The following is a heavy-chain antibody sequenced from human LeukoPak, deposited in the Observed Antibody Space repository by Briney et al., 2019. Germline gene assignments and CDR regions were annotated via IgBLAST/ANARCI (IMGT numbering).Heavy chain of an antibody. CDR3: ARDDSSRAWDY. CDR1: GGSISSHY. CDR2: IYTSDNT. V-gene: IGHV4-4*07. J-gene: IGHJ4*02. D-gene: IGHD6-6*01. Sequence: SETLSLTCTVSGGSISSHYWTWIRQPAGKGLEWIGRIYTSDNTNYNPSLKSRVTMSIDTSKNQFSLKLSSVTAADTAVYYCARDDSSRAWDYWGQGTLVAVSS.